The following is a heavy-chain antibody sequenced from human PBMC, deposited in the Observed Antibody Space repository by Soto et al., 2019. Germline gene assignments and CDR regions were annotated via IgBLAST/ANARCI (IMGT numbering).Heavy chain of an antibody. Sequence: PGGSLRLSCAASGFTCSSYSMNWVRQAPGKGLEWVSSISSSSSYIYYADSVKGRFTISRDNAKNSRYLQMNSLRAEDTAVYYCARGVAVAGQPNLAFDYGGQGTLVTVSS. CDR2: ISSSSSYI. CDR1: GFTCSSYS. J-gene: IGHJ4*02. D-gene: IGHD6-19*01. CDR3: ARGVAVAGQPNLAFDY. V-gene: IGHV3-21*01.